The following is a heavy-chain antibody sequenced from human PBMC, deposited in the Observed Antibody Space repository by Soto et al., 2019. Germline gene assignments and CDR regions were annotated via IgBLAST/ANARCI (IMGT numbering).Heavy chain of an antibody. J-gene: IGHJ6*02. V-gene: IGHV1-69*12. CDR3: ARDGYVGRDYYYYGMDV. D-gene: IGHD1-1*01. Sequence: QVQLVQSGAEVKKPGSSVKVSCKASGGTFSSYAISWVRQAPGQGLEWMGGIMPIFGTANYAQKFQGRVTITADESTSTAYMELSSVRSEDTAVYYCARDGYVGRDYYYYGMDVWGQGTTVTVSS. CDR1: GGTFSSYA. CDR2: IMPIFGTA.